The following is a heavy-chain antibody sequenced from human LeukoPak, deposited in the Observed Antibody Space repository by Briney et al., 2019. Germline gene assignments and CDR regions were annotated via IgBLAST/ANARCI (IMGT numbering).Heavy chain of an antibody. CDR1: GFTFSSYS. D-gene: IGHD2/OR15-2a*01. Sequence: GGSLRLSCAASGFTFSSYSMNWVRQAPGKGLEWVSSISSSSYIYYADSVKGRFTISRDNAKNSLYLQMNSLRAEDTAVYYCARDREYSNYFDYWGQGTLVTVSS. J-gene: IGHJ4*02. CDR2: ISSSSYI. V-gene: IGHV3-21*01. CDR3: ARDREYSNYFDY.